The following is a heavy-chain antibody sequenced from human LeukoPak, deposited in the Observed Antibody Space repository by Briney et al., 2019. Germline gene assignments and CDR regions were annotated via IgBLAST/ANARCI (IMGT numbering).Heavy chain of an antibody. V-gene: IGHV1-2*02. CDR1: GHTFTGYF. CDR2: INPDSGGP. J-gene: IGHJ6*03. CDR3: ARGLGYCGSTSCLNYYYYMDV. D-gene: IGHD2-2*01. Sequence: ASVKVSCKASGHTFTGYFMHWVRQAPGQGLEWMGWINPDSGGPNYAQKFQGRVTMTRDTSISTAYMELSRLRSDDTAVYYCARGLGYCGSTSCLNYYYYMDVWGKGTTVTISS.